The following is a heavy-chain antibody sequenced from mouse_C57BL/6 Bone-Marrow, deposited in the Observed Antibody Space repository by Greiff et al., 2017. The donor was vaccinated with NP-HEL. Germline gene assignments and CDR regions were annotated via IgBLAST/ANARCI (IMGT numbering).Heavy chain of an antibody. Sequence: EVQLQESEGGLVQPGSSMKLSCTASGFTFSDYYMAWVRQVPEKGLEWVANINYDGSSTYYLDSLKSRFIISRDNAKNIQYLQMSSLKSEDTATYYCAREGGLRRRTYAMDYWGQGTSVTVSS. D-gene: IGHD2-4*01. CDR2: INYDGSST. CDR1: GFTFSDYY. CDR3: AREGGLRRRTYAMDY. J-gene: IGHJ4*01. V-gene: IGHV5-16*01.